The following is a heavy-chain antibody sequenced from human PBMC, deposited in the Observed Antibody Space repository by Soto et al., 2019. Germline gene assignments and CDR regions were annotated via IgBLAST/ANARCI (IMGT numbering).Heavy chain of an antibody. CDR1: GFTFSSYA. J-gene: IGHJ6*02. V-gene: IGHV3-30-3*01. CDR3: ARDTQVYYYGMDV. CDR2: ISYDGSNK. Sequence: QVQLVESGGGVVQPGRSLRLSCAASGFTFSSYAMHWVRQAPGKGLEWVAVISYDGSNKYYADSVKGRFTISRDNSKNPLYLPMNSLRAADTAVYYCARDTQVYYYGMDVWGQGTTVTVSS.